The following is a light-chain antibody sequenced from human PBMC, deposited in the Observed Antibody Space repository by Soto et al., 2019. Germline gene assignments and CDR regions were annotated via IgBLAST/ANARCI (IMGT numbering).Light chain of an antibody. CDR1: ESVSDSQ. CDR2: GVS. J-gene: IGKJ1*01. Sequence: EIVLAQSPATLSLSPGERATLSCRTSESVSDSQLAWYQQRPGQAPRLLIYGVSSRAAGIADRFSGSGSGTDFTLTISRLEPEDSALYYCQQYGTSRWTFGQGTKVDIK. CDR3: QQYGTSRWT. V-gene: IGKV3-20*01.